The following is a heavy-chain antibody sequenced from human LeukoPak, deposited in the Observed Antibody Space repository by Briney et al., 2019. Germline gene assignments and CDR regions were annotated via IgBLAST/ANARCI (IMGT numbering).Heavy chain of an antibody. Sequence: SETLSLTCAAYGGSFTGYYCSWIRQPPGKGLEWIGNIYYTGSTYYNASLQSRVTISIDTSKNQFSLRLNSVTAADTAMYYCVKSGGYGLIDYWGQGTLVTVSS. J-gene: IGHJ4*02. CDR2: IYYTGST. D-gene: IGHD1-26*01. CDR1: GGSFTGYY. CDR3: VKSGGYGLIDY. V-gene: IGHV4-34*01.